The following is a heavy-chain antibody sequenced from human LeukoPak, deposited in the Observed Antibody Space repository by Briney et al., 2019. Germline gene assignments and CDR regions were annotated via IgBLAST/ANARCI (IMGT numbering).Heavy chain of an antibody. CDR3: ARRAETRFDS. D-gene: IGHD1-14*01. J-gene: IGHJ4*02. CDR2: IYYSGST. CDR1: GGSISSYY. Sequence: SETLSLTCTVSGGSISSYYWSWIRQPPGKGLEWIGYIYYSGSTNYNPSLKSRVTISVDTSKNQFSLTLSSVTAADTSVYYCARRAETRFDSWGQGTLVTVSS. V-gene: IGHV4-59*08.